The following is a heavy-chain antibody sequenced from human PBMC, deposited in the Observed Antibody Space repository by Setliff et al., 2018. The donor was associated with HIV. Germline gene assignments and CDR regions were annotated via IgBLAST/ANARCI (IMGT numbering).Heavy chain of an antibody. D-gene: IGHD4-17*01. CDR1: GGSVSSYH. V-gene: IGHV4-59*02. J-gene: IGHJ6*03. CDR3: ARQREVYGTVYYYYMDV. CDR2: LYYSGST. Sequence: PSETLSLTCTVSGGSVSSYHWTWIRQPPGKGLEWIGYLYYSGSTYYNPSLKSRVTISIDTSKKQLSLKLNSVTAADTAVYYCARQREVYGTVYYYYMDVWGKGTTVTVSS.